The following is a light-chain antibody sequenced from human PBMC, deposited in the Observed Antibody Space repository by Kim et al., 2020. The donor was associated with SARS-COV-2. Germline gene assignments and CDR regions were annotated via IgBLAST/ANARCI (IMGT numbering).Light chain of an antibody. CDR1: QSVSSN. CDR3: QQYNNWPPA. J-gene: IGKJ4*01. V-gene: IGKV3D-15*01. CDR2: GAS. Sequence: VSPGERATHSCRASQSVSSNLAWYQQKPGQAPRLLIYGASTRATGIPARFSGSGSGTEFTLTISSLQSEDFAVYYCQQYNNWPPAFGGGTKVEIK.